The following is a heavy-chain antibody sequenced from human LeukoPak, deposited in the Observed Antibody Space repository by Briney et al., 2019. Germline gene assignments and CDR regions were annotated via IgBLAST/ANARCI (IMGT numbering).Heavy chain of an antibody. CDR3: ARAVAGSGAFDI. J-gene: IGHJ3*02. CDR2: IGTAGDT. CDR1: GFTFSSYD. V-gene: IGHV3-13*04. Sequence: GGSLRLSCAASGFTFSSYDMHWVRQATGKGLEWVSAIGTAGDTYYPGSVKGRFTISRENAKNSLYLQMNSLRAGDTAVYHCARAVAGSGAFDIWGQGTMVTVSS. D-gene: IGHD6-19*01.